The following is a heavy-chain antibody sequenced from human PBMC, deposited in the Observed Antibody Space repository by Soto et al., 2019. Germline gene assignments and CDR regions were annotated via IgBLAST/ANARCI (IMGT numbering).Heavy chain of an antibody. D-gene: IGHD3-10*01. Sequence: ASVKVSCEASGYTFTSYGISWVRQAPGQGLEWMGWISAYNGNTNYAQKLQGRVTMTTDTSTSTAYMELRSLRSDDTAVYYCARPGGVWFGESPPNTYYYYGMDVWGQGTTMSVSS. CDR1: GYTFTSYG. J-gene: IGHJ6*02. V-gene: IGHV1-18*01. CDR2: ISAYNGNT. CDR3: ARPGGVWFGESPPNTYYYYGMDV.